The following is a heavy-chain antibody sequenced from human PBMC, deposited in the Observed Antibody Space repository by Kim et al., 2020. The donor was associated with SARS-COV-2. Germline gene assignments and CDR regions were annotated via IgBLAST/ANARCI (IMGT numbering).Heavy chain of an antibody. D-gene: IGHD6-19*01. CDR3: ATAIAVAGTTIYYYYGMDV. Sequence: ASVKVSCKVSGYTLTELSMHWVRQAPGKGLEWMGGFDPEDGETIYAQKFQGRVTMTEDTSTDTAYMELSSLRSADTAVYYCATAIAVAGTTIYYYYGMDVWGQGTTVTVSS. J-gene: IGHJ6*02. V-gene: IGHV1-24*01. CDR1: GYTLTELS. CDR2: FDPEDGET.